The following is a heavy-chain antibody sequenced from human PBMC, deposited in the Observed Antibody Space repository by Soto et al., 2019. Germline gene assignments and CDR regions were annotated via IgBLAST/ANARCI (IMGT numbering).Heavy chain of an antibody. CDR3: AREAAVAEVNWFDP. CDR2: ISYDGSKK. D-gene: IGHD6-19*01. J-gene: IGHJ5*02. CDR1: GFTFSGYA. Sequence: GGSLRLSCAASGFTFSGYAMHWVRQTPGKGLEWVAVISYDGSKKYYADSVKGRFTISRDNSKNTLYMQMNSLRAEDTALYYCAREAAVAEVNWFDPWGQGTLVTVSS. V-gene: IGHV3-30-3*01.